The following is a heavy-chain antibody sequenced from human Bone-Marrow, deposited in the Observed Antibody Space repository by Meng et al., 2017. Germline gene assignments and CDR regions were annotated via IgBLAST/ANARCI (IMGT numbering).Heavy chain of an antibody. CDR3: ARRGQLWLDSFDP. D-gene: IGHD5-18*01. V-gene: IGHV1-69*06. Sequence: RLVELGAEVKKPGSWVKCCCRASGGTFISYAISWVRQAPGQGLEWMGGIIPIFGTANYAQTFQGRSTITADKSTSTAYMELSSLRSEDTAVYYCARRGQLWLDSFDPWGQGTLVTVSS. CDR1: GGTFISYA. J-gene: IGHJ5*02. CDR2: IIPIFGTA.